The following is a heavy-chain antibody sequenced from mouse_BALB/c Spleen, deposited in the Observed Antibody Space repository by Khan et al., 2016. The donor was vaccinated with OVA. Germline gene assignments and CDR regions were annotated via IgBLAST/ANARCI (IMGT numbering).Heavy chain of an antibody. D-gene: IGHD1-2*01. V-gene: IGHV3-2*02. CDR3: ARTARIKY. CDR2: ISYSGST. Sequence: EVQLVESGPGLVKPSQSLSLTCTVTGYSITTGYGRNWIRKFPGNKLEWMCYISYSGSTNYNQSFKSRISFTRDISKNQAFLQLNSVTTEDTATYYCARTARIKYWGQGTTLTVSS. J-gene: IGHJ2*01. CDR1: GYSITTGYG.